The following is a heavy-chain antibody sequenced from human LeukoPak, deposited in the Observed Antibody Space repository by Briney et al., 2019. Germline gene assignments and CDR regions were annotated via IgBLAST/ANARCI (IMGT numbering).Heavy chain of an antibody. Sequence: SQTLSLTCTVSGGSISSGPYYWIWIRQHPGTGLEWIGYITYSGNTYYYPALNSRVTVSLDTSKTQFSLKLSSVTAADTAVYYCARIAYDALDSYYYGMDVWGQGTTVTVSS. CDR3: ARIAYDALDSYYYGMDV. D-gene: IGHD3-3*01. J-gene: IGHJ6*02. CDR2: ITYSGNT. CDR1: GGSISSGPYY. V-gene: IGHV4-31*03.